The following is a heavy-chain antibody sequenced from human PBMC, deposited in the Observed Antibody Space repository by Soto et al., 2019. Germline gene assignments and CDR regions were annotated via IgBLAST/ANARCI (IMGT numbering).Heavy chain of an antibody. CDR2: ISAYNGNT. D-gene: IGHD3-9*01. CDR1: GYTFTSYG. CDR3: ATLLRYFDWLLEFDY. V-gene: IGHV1-18*01. J-gene: IGHJ4*02. Sequence: ASVKVSCTASGYTFTSYGISWVRQAPGQGLEWMGWISAYNGNTNYAQKLQGRVTMTTDTSTSTAYMELRSLRSDDTAVYYCATLLRYFDWLLEFDYWGQGTLVTVSS.